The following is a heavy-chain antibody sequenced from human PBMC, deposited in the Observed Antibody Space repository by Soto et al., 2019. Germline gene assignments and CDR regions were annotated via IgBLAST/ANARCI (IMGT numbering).Heavy chain of an antibody. CDR3: ARDSAVYYYGSGSHFDP. CDR1: GSPFSSYV. Sequence: GGSLRLSCAASGSPFSSYVMSWVRQAPGKGLEWVSGITGGGSNTFYADSVKGRFTISRDNSKNTLFLQMNSLGAEDTAVYYCARDSAVYYYGSGSHFDPWGQGTLVTVSS. J-gene: IGHJ5*02. CDR2: ITGGGSNT. V-gene: IGHV3-23*01. D-gene: IGHD3-10*01.